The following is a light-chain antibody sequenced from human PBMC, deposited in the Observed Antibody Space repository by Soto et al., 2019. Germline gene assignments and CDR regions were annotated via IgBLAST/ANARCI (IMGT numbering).Light chain of an antibody. V-gene: IGLV1-40*01. CDR2: GTS. CDR3: QSYDSSLSGVV. J-gene: IGLJ2*01. Sequence: QSVLTQPPSVSGAQGQRVTIPAPGRSPNIGAGYDVHWYQQLPGTAPKLLIYGTSNRPSGVPDRFSGSKSGTSASLAITGLQAEDEADYYCQSYDSSLSGVVFGGGTKVTVL. CDR1: SPNIGAGYD.